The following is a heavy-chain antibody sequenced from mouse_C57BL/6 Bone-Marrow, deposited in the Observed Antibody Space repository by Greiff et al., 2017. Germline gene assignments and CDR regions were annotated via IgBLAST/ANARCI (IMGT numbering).Heavy chain of an antibody. CDR2: ISAGGSYT. D-gene: IGHD1-1*01. J-gene: IGHJ4*01. V-gene: IGHV5-4*03. Sequence: EVKLMESGGGLVKPGGSLKLSCAASGFTFSSYAMSWVRQTPEKRLEWVATISAGGSYTYYQENVKGRFTFPRDTATINLYLQLSHLKSEDSAMYYCASNYIGSSYEYYAMDYWGQGTSVTVAS. CDR1: GFTFSSYA. CDR3: ASNYIGSSYEYYAMDY.